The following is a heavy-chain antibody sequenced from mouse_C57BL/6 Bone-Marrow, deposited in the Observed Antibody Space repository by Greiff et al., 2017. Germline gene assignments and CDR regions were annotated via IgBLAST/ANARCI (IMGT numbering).Heavy chain of an antibody. Sequence: VKLMESGAELARPGASVKLSCKASGYTFTSYGISWVKQRTGQGLEWIGEIYPRSGNTYYNEKFKGKDTLTADKSSSTAYMELRRLTSEDCAVYVCARERVYGSSPYYFDYWGQGTTPTVSS. CDR2: IYPRSGNT. J-gene: IGHJ2*01. D-gene: IGHD1-1*01. CDR1: GYTFTSYG. CDR3: ARERVYGSSPYYFDY. V-gene: IGHV1-81*01.